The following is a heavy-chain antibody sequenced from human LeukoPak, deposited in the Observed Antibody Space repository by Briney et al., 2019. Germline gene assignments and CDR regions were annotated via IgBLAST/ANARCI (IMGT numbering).Heavy chain of an antibody. V-gene: IGHV4-4*07. D-gene: IGHD4-17*01. CDR2: IYPSGST. CDR3: TRESIYGDSGY. Sequence: NTSETLSLTCTVSGVSIDGYYWSWIRQPAGKGLGWIGRIYPSGSTNSNPSLTSRVTMSVDTSKNQFSLKLRSVTAADTAVYYCTRESIYGDSGYWCQGTLVTVSS. CDR1: GVSIDGYY. J-gene: IGHJ4*02.